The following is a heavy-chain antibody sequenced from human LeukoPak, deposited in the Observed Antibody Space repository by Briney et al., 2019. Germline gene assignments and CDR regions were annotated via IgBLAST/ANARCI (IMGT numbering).Heavy chain of an antibody. CDR2: IYYSGST. D-gene: IGHD5-24*01. J-gene: IGHJ6*03. CDR1: GGSISSSSYY. CDR3: ARDGYNFSYYYYMDV. V-gene: IGHV4-39*07. Sequence: SETLSLTCTVSGGSISSSSYYWGWIRQPPGKGLEWIGSIYYSGSTYYNPSLKSRVTISVDTSKDQFSLKLSSVTAADTAVYYCARDGYNFSYYYYMDVWGKGTTVTVSS.